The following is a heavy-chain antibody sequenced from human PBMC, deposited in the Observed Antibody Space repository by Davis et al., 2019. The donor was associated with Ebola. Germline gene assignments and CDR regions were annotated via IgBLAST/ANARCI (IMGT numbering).Heavy chain of an antibody. CDR1: GFNFAASA. CDR3: VSAKGGGVLLPADH. Sequence: GGSLRLSCAASGFNFAASAMLWVRLAPGKGLEWVSGISWNGDGVVYADSVQGRFTISRDNAKNSLYLQMTSLRAEDTALYYCVSAKGGGVLLPADHWGQGTLVTVSS. CDR2: ISWNGDGV. D-gene: IGHD3-16*01. J-gene: IGHJ4*02. V-gene: IGHV3-9*01.